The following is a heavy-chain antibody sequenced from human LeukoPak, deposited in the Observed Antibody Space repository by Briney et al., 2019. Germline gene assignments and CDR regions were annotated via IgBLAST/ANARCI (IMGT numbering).Heavy chain of an antibody. Sequence: SETLSLTCTVFGGSISSYYWSWIRQPPGKGLEWIGYIYYDGSTNYNPSLKSRVTISVDTSENQFSLRLSSVTAADTAVYYCARKGSSWYYFDYWGQGTLVTVSS. CDR2: IYYDGST. V-gene: IGHV4-59*01. CDR1: GGSISSYY. J-gene: IGHJ4*02. D-gene: IGHD6-13*01. CDR3: ARKGSSWYYFDY.